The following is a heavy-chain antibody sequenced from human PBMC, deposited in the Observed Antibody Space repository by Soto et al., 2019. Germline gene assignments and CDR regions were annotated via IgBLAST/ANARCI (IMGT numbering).Heavy chain of an antibody. CDR3: XXXXXXXXXXXXXXXX. CDR2: ISAYNGNT. CDR1: GYTFTSYG. J-gene: IGHJ4*02. Sequence: QVQLVQSGAEVKKPGASVKVSCKASGYTFTSYGISWVRQAPGQGLEWMGWISAYNGNTNYAQKLQGRVTMTTDTXXXTAXXEXXXXXXXXXXXXXXXXXXXXXXXXXXXXXXWGQGTLVTVSS. V-gene: IGHV1-18*01.